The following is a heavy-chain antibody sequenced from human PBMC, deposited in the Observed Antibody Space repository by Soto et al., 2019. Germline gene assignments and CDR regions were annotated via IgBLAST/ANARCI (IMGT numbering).Heavy chain of an antibody. CDR1: GFTFSSYS. Sequence: PGGSLRLSCAASGFTFSSYSINWVRQAPGKGLEWVSSISSSSSYIYYADSVKGRFTISRDNAKNSLYLQMNSLRAEDTAVYYCALSPAIVKYGMDVWGQGTTVTVSS. D-gene: IGHD5-18*01. J-gene: IGHJ6*02. V-gene: IGHV3-21*01. CDR3: ALSPAIVKYGMDV. CDR2: ISSSSSYI.